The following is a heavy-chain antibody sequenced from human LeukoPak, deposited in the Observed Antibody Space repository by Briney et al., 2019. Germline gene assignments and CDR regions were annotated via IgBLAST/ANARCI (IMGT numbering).Heavy chain of an antibody. CDR1: GGSISSDDDY. D-gene: IGHD4-17*01. V-gene: IGHV4-30-4*01. Sequence: PSETLSLTCTVSGGSISSDDDYWSWIRQPSGKGLEWIGYIYYSGTTYYNPSLKSRVTISIDTSKNQFSLKLSSVTAADTAVYYCAREPHYGDYIGWFDPWGQGTLVTVSS. J-gene: IGHJ5*02. CDR2: IYYSGTT. CDR3: AREPHYGDYIGWFDP.